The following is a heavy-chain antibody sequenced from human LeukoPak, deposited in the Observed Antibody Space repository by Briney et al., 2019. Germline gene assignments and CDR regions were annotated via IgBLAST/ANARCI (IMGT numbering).Heavy chain of an antibody. V-gene: IGHV3-21*01. CDR2: MSSGGTYI. Sequence: GGSLRLSCTASGFSFISFALTWVRRAPGKGLEWLASMSSGGTYIYYADSGRGRFTISIDNTENSLYLAMNNLRVEDTAIYYCARDRPTGSPRLFVVQWGQGTPVIVSS. CDR3: ARDRPTGSPRLFVVQ. D-gene: IGHD3-10*01. CDR1: GFSFISFA. J-gene: IGHJ4*02.